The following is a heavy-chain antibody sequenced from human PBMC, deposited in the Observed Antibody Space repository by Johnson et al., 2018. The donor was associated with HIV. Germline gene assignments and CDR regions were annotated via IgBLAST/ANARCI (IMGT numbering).Heavy chain of an antibody. V-gene: IGHV3-30*04. J-gene: IGHJ3*02. D-gene: IGHD1-26*01. CDR3: ARVRGGRENAFDI. CDR2: IRYDGSDK. CDR1: GFTFSSYA. Sequence: QVQLVESGGGVVQPGRSLRLSCAASGFTFSSYAMHWVRQAPAKGLEWVSFIRYDGSDKHYADSVKGRFTISRDNSKNTMSLQMNSPRVEDTAVYYCARVRGGRENAFDIWGQGTMVTVSS.